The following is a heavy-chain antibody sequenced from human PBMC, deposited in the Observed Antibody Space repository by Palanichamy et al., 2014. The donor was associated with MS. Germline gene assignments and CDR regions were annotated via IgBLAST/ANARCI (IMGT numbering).Heavy chain of an antibody. Sequence: EVQLLESGGGLEQPGESLRLSCATSGFTFSSYAMTWVRQAPGKGLEWVSSISGSGSATFYADSVKGRFTISSDNSKKTLYLQMNTLRVEDTAVYFCVRGQLRIIDFWGRGTLVTVSS. CDR1: GFTFSSYA. V-gene: IGHV3-23*01. D-gene: IGHD2-21*01. CDR3: VRGQLRIIDF. J-gene: IGHJ4*02. CDR2: ISGSGSAT.